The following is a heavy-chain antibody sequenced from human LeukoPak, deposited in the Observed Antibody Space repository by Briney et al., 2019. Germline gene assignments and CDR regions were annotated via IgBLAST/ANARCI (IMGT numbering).Heavy chain of an antibody. CDR1: GYTFISYA. D-gene: IGHD3-22*01. CDR3: ARDRVITRNYYDSSGYPI. V-gene: IGHV1-18*01. J-gene: IGHJ4*02. CDR2: ISVYNNNT. Sequence: ASVKVSCKASGYTFISYAMNWVRQAPGQGLEWMGWISVYNNNTKYAQKVQDRVTMTTDTSTSTAYMELRSLRSDDTAVYYCARDRVITRNYYDSSGYPIWGQGTLVTVSS.